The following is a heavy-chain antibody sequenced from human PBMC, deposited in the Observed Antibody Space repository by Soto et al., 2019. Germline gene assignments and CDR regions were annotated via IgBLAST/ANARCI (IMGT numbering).Heavy chain of an antibody. CDR1: GFVFSIYG. J-gene: IGHJ6*02. CDR3: AKEGPGGGRHFYYGMDV. V-gene: IGHV3-30*02. D-gene: IGHD1-26*01. CDR2: ITNDGNNE. Sequence: GGSLRLSCAASGFVFSIYGMHWVRQAPGKGLEWVALITNDGNNEHYRESVKGRFSISRDNSTNTVDLLMNSLRPEDTGTYYFAKEGPGGGRHFYYGMDVWGQGTTVTVSS.